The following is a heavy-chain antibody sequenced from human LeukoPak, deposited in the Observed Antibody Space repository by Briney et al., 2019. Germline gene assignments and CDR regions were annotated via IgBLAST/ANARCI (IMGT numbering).Heavy chain of an antibody. J-gene: IGHJ4*02. Sequence: GGSLKLSCAASGFTFSSYAMHWVRQAPGKGLEWVAVISYDGSNKYYADSVKGRFTISRDNSKNTLYLQMNSLRAEDTAVCYCARDPLGTRPGFDYWGQGTLVTVSS. CDR1: GFTFSSYA. CDR3: ARDPLGTRPGFDY. D-gene: IGHD1-1*01. V-gene: IGHV3-30*04. CDR2: ISYDGSNK.